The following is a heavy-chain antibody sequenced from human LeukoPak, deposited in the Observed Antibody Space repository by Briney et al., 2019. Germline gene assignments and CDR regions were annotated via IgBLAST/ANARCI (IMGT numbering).Heavy chain of an antibody. V-gene: IGHV3-74*01. CDR1: GFTFSSYW. Sequence: GGSLRLSCAASGFTFSSYWMHWVRQAPGKGLVWVSRINSDGSSTSYADSVEGRFTISRDNAKNTLYLQMNSLRAEDTAVYYCAVFYGSGSYYNDAFDIWGQGTMVTVSS. CDR3: AVFYGSGSYYNDAFDI. J-gene: IGHJ3*02. CDR2: INSDGSST. D-gene: IGHD3-10*01.